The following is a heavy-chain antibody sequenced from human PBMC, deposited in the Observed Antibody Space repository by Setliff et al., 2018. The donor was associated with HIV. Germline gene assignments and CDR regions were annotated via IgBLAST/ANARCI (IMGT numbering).Heavy chain of an antibody. D-gene: IGHD1-26*01. J-gene: IGHJ4*02. CDR3: ATGSHGEGATDY. Sequence: SVKVSCKASGGTISSYAISWVRQAPGQGLVWMGGIIPILGTINYAQKFQGRVTITADESTSTAYMELSSLRSEDTAVYYCATGSHGEGATDYWGRGTLVTVSS. CDR2: IIPILGTI. CDR1: GGTISSYA. V-gene: IGHV1-69*13.